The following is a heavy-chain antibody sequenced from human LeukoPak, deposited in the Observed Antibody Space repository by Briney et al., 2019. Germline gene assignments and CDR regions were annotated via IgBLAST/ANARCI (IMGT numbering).Heavy chain of an antibody. CDR2: IYPGDSDT. V-gene: IGHV5-51*01. Sequence: GESLKISCKGSGYIFTSYWIGWVRQLPGKGLEWMGIIYPGDSDTRYSPSFQGQVTISADKSISTAYLQWSSLKASDTAMYYCARRLAARHADYWGQGTLVTVSS. CDR3: ARRLAARHADY. D-gene: IGHD6-6*01. CDR1: GYIFTSYW. J-gene: IGHJ4*02.